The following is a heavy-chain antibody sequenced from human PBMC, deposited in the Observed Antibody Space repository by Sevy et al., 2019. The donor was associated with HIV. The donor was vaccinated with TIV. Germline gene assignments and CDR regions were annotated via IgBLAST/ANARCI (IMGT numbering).Heavy chain of an antibody. CDR3: TKEVSEHNYSDY. CDR1: GFTVSRYA. D-gene: IGHD2-21*01. J-gene: IGHJ4*02. V-gene: IGHV3-23*01. Sequence: GGSLRLSCVTSGFTVSRYAMSWVRQTPGKGLEWVSAIGGSADYAYYADSVKGRFTISRDNSKNTLYLQMNGLRAEDTAVYYCTKEVSEHNYSDYWGQGTLVTVSS. CDR2: IGGSADYA.